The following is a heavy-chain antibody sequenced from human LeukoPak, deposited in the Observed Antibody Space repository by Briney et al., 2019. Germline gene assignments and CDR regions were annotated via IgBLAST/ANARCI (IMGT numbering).Heavy chain of an antibody. CDR3: ARLYYDILTGYPHYYYYYYMDV. J-gene: IGHJ6*03. D-gene: IGHD3-9*01. V-gene: IGHV4-38-2*02. CDR1: DYSISSGYY. CDR2: IYHSGST. Sequence: SETLSLTCTVSDYSISSGYYWGWIRQPPGKGLEWIGSIYHSGSTYYNPSLKSRVTISVDTSKNQFSLKLSSVTAADTAVYYCARLYYDILTGYPHYYYYYYMDVWGKGTTVTISS.